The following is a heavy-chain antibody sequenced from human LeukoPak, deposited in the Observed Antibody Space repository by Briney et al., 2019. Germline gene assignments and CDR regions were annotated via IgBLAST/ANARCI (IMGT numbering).Heavy chain of an antibody. D-gene: IGHD2-15*01. J-gene: IGHJ4*02. CDR2: IGTAGDT. V-gene: IGHV3-13*01. CDR3: ARETSGGSWDY. Sequence: GGSLRLSCAASGFTFSSYDMHWVRQATGKGLEWVSAIGTAGDTYYPGSVMGRFTISRENAKNSLYLQMNSLRAEDTAVYYCARETSGGSWDYWGQGTLVTVSS. CDR1: GFTFSSYD.